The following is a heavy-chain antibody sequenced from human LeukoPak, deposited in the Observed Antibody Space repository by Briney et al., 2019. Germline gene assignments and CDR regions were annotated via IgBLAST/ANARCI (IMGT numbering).Heavy chain of an antibody. V-gene: IGHV1-2*06. Sequence: GASVKVSCKASGYTFTGYYMHWVRQAPGQGLEGMGRINPNSGGTNYAQKVQGRVTMTRDRSISTAYMELSRLRSDDTAVYYCARDRADFWSGYYPYYFDYWGQGTLVTVSS. CDR1: GYTFTGYY. D-gene: IGHD3-3*01. CDR2: INPNSGGT. J-gene: IGHJ4*02. CDR3: ARDRADFWSGYYPYYFDY.